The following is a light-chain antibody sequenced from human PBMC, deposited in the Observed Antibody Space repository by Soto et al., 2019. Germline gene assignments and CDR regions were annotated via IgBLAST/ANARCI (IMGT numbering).Light chain of an antibody. CDR2: AAS. CDR1: QDIAIY. Sequence: IQLPQSPSSLSASVGDRVTITCRASQDIAIYLAWYQQKPGEAPKLLIYAASTLYGGVPSRFSGSGSGTDYALTITSRQAEDFATYYGQQLRMYPSTFGGGTKVEIK. J-gene: IGKJ4*01. CDR3: QQLRMYPST. V-gene: IGKV1-9*01.